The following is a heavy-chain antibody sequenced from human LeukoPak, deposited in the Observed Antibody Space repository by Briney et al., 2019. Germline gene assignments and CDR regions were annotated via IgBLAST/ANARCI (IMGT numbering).Heavy chain of an antibody. D-gene: IGHD6-13*01. CDR2: INHSGST. CDR1: GGSFSGYY. Sequence: PSETLSLTCAVYGGSFSGYYWSWIRQPPGQGLEWIGEINHSGSTNYNPSLKSRVTISVDTSKNQFSLKLSSVTAADTAVYYCARGIGLAAAGTYFDYWGQGTLVTVSS. CDR3: ARGIGLAAAGTYFDY. V-gene: IGHV4-34*01. J-gene: IGHJ4*02.